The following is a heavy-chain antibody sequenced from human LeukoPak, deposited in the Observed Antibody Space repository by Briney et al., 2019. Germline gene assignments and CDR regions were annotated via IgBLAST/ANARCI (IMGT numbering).Heavy chain of an antibody. CDR2: ITAYNGNT. D-gene: IGHD2-15*01. CDR3: ARDCSGGTCSSFWFDP. Sequence: ASVKVSCKASGYTFTSYAITWVRQAPGQGLEWMGWITAYNGNTNYAQKFQGRVTMTTDTSTTTAYMELRNLKSDDTAVYYCARDCSGGTCSSFWFDPWGQGTLVTVSS. V-gene: IGHV1-18*01. J-gene: IGHJ5*02. CDR1: GYTFTSYA.